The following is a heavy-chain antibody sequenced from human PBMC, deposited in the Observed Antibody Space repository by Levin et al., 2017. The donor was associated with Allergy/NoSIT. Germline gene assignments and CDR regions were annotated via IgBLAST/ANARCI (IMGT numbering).Heavy chain of an antibody. J-gene: IGHJ6*02. CDR3: ARLRYCSSTSCYHSTYYYYYGMDG. V-gene: IGHV5-51*01. CDR2: IYPGDSDT. CDR1: GYSFTSYW. D-gene: IGHD2-2*01. Sequence: GESLKISCKGSGYSFTSYWIGWVRQMPGKGLEWMGIIYPGDSDTRYSPSFQGQVTISADKSISTAYLQWSSLKASDTAMYYCARLRYCSSTSCYHSTYYYYYGMDGWGQGTTVTVSS.